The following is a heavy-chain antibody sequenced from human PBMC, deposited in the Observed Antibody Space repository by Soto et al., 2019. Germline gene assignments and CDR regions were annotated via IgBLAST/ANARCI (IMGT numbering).Heavy chain of an antibody. D-gene: IGHD1-20*01. V-gene: IGHV1-69*06. CDR1: GGTFSNYA. J-gene: IGHJ6*02. Sequence: QVHLVQSGAEVKKSGSSVTVSCRASGGTFSNYAISWVRQAPGQGIEWLGGIIPIFRTPNKVQEFQGRVTITADTSTNTAYMDLSSLRSEDTAVYFCAVGSREPYNWNYYSYGLDVWGQGTTVTVS. CDR3: AVGSREPYNWNYYSYGLDV. CDR2: IIPIFRTP.